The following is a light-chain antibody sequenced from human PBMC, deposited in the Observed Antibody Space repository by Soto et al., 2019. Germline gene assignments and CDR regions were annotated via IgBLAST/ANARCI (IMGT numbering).Light chain of an antibody. V-gene: IGKV4-1*01. CDR1: QNVLYSSNNKNQ. CDR3: QQYYSPPLT. Sequence: DIVMTHSPDSLAVSLGERATINCKSSQNVLYSSNNKNQLAWYQQKPGQPPKLLIYWASTRESGVPDRFSGSGSGTDFILTISSLQAEDVAVYYCQQYYSPPLTFGGGTKVEIK. J-gene: IGKJ4*01. CDR2: WAS.